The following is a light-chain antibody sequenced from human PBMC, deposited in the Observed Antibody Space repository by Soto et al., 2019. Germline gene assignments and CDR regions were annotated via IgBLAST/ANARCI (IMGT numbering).Light chain of an antibody. V-gene: IGKV3-20*01. CDR2: GAS. J-gene: IGKJ1*01. CDR1: QSVSSSY. CDR3: HQYCRSPRT. Sequence: EIVLTQSPGTLSLSPGERATLSCRASQSVSSSYLAWYQQKPGQAPRLLIYGASSRATGIPDRFSGSGSGTDFTLTISRLEPEEFAGYYCHQYCRSPRTFGQGTKVEI.